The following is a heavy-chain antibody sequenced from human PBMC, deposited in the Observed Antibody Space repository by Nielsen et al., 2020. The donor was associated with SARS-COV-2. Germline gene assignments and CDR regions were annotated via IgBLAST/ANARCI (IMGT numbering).Heavy chain of an antibody. D-gene: IGHD6-6*01. Sequence: SETLSLTCIVSGGSVDDGEYHWTWVQQPPGRGLEWIGNHLADYNPSLENRVTISVDTSKNEVFLHLTSVTAADTATYFCAGEDPRGDSSRMEVWGQGTTVIVSS. CDR3: AGEDPRGDSSRMEV. CDR2: NHLA. CDR1: GGSVDDGEYH. J-gene: IGHJ6*02. V-gene: IGHV4-61*08.